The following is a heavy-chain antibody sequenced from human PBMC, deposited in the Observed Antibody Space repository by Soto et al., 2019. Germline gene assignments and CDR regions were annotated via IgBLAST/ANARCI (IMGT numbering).Heavy chain of an antibody. CDR3: ARGPSGDKVDY. Sequence: SETLSLTCTVSGGSISSAAYCWSWIRQSPDKGLDWFGHIYDGGTTYSSPSLKGLVTISADTSETQFSLKLNSVSAADTAVYYCARGPSGDKVDYWGQGIQVTVSS. D-gene: IGHD7-27*01. CDR2: IYDGGTT. J-gene: IGHJ4*02. CDR1: GGSISSAAYC. V-gene: IGHV4-30-4*01.